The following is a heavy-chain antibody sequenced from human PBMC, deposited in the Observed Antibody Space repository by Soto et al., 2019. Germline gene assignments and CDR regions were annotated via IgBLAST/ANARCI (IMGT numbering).Heavy chain of an antibody. CDR2: INHSGSA. V-gene: IGHV4-34*01. CDR3: ARLEGLATISYYFDF. D-gene: IGHD3-9*01. CDR1: GGSFSGYY. J-gene: IGHJ4*02. Sequence: TLSLTCAVYGGSFSGYYWSWIRQPPGKGLEWIEEINHSGSANYNPSLKSRVTISVDTSKNQFSLKLNSVTAADSAVYFCARLEGLATISYYFDFWGPGALVTVSS.